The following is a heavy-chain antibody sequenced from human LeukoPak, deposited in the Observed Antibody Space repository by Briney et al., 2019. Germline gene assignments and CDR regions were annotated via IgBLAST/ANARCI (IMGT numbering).Heavy chain of an antibody. CDR2: IYYSGST. Sequence: PSQTLSLTCTVSGGSISSGDCYWSWIRQPPGKGLEWIGYIYYSGSTYYNPSLKSRVTISVDTSKNQFSLKLSSVTAADTAVYYCARSPENYYDSSDAFDYWGQGTLVTVSS. D-gene: IGHD3-22*01. CDR3: ARSPENYYDSSDAFDY. V-gene: IGHV4-30-4*01. CDR1: GGSISSGDCY. J-gene: IGHJ4*02.